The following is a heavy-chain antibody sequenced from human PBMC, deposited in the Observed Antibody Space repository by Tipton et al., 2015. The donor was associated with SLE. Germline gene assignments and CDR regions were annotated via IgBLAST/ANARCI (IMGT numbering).Heavy chain of an antibody. CDR3: ARLHGYSYGLNWFDP. J-gene: IGHJ5*02. CDR1: FGSITSSGSS. Sequence: GLVKPSETLSLTCTVSFGSITSSGSSWGWIRQPPGKGLGWIGSIYYTGTTTYYNSFLKSRVTMSVDTSKNQFSLRLTSVIAADTAVYYCARLHGYSYGLNWFDPWGQGTLISVSS. V-gene: IGHV4-39*07. CDR2: IYYTGTTT. D-gene: IGHD5-18*01.